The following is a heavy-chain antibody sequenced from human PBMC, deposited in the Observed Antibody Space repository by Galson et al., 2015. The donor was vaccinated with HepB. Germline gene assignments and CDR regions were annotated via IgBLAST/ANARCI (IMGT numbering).Heavy chain of an antibody. CDR3: ARERRGARGVAAAGREWFDP. J-gene: IGHJ5*02. V-gene: IGHV7-4-1*02. D-gene: IGHD6-13*01. CDR1: GYTFTSYA. CDR2: INTNTGNP. Sequence: SVKVSCKASGYTFTSYAMNWVRQAPGQGLEWMGWINTNTGNPTYAQGFTGRFVFSLDTSVSTAYLQISSLKAEDTAVYYCARERRGARGVAAAGREWFDPWGQGTLVTVSS.